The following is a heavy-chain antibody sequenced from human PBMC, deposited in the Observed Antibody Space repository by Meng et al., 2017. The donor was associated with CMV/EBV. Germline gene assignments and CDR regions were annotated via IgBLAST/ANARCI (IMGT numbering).Heavy chain of an antibody. J-gene: IGHJ4*02. CDR3: ARGKSYSNPVPFDY. CDR2: INHSGST. Sequence: GSLRLSCAVYGGSFSGYYWSWIRQPPGKGLEWIGEINHSGSTNYNPSLKSRVTISVDTSKNQFSLKLGSVTAADTAVYYCARGKSYSNPVPFDYWGQGTLVTVSS. D-gene: IGHD4-11*01. V-gene: IGHV4-34*01. CDR1: GGSFSGYY.